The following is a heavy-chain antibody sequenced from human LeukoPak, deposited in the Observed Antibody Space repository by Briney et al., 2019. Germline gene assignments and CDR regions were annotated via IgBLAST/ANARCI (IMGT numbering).Heavy chain of an antibody. CDR3: ARSYDFWSSGLFDY. V-gene: IGHV4-59*01. Sequence: PSETLSLTCTVSGGSISSYYLSWIRQPPGKGLEWIGYIYYSGSTNYNPSLKSRVTISVDTSKNQFSLKLSSVTAADTAVYYCARSYDFWSSGLFDYWGQGTLVTVSS. CDR2: IYYSGST. J-gene: IGHJ4*02. CDR1: GGSISSYY. D-gene: IGHD3-3*01.